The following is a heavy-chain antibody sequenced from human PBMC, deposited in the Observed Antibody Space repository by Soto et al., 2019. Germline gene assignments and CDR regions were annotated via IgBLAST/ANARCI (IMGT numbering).Heavy chain of an antibody. D-gene: IGHD2-8*02. V-gene: IGHV4-4*02. Sequence: VQLLQSGPGLVKPSGTLSLTCAVSGGSVSSTNWWSWFIQSPGEELEGIGDIYHIGSTNYNPSPRGRVSISVDKSNNPFSLTLKSVSAADTPVYYCATLPPRIELTVLPIPTWGQGTLVTVSS. CDR2: IYHIGST. CDR1: GGSVSSTNW. J-gene: IGHJ5*02. CDR3: ATLPPRIELTVLPIPT.